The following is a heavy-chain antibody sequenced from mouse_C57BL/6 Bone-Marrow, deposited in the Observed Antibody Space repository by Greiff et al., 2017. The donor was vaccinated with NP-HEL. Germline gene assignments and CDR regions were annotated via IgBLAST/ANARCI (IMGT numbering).Heavy chain of an antibody. V-gene: IGHV14-4*01. CDR2: IDPENGDT. CDR1: GFNIKDDY. D-gene: IGHD2-14*01. CDR3: TTGTAFYFDY. J-gene: IGHJ2*01. Sequence: VQLQQSGAELVRPGASVKLSCTASGFNIKDDYMHWVKQRPEQGLEWIGWIDPENGDTEYASKFQGKATIAADTSSNTAYLQLSSLTSEDTAVYYCTTGTAFYFDYGGQGTTLTVSS.